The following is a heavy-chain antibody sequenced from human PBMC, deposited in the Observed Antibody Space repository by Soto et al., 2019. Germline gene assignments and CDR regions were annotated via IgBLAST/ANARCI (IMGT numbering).Heavy chain of an antibody. CDR2: ISYSGST. CDR3: ARGGASTTSGSRGNLFDS. D-gene: IGHD2-2*01. J-gene: IGHJ4*02. V-gene: IGHV4-59*01. CDR1: GGSISPYY. Sequence: QVQLQESGPGLVKPAETLSLTCTVSGGSISPYYWNWIRQSPRKGLEWIGYISYSGSTNYNPSLRGRVTRSADTSKNQFSLKVISVTAADTAVYYCARGGASTTSGSRGNLFDSWGQGTLVTVSS.